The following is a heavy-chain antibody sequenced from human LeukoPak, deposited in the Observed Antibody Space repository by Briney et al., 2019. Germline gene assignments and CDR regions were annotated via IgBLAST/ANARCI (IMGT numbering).Heavy chain of an antibody. Sequence: SVSVSFKPSGYTFTGKYMHWVRKAPAPGLEWMGWINPNSGGTNYAQKFQGRVTMTRDTSISTAYMELSRLRSDDTAVYYCARPTECSSTSCQNWFDPWGQGTLVTVSS. V-gene: IGHV1-2*02. CDR1: GYTFTGKY. CDR2: INPNSGGT. CDR3: ARPTECSSTSCQNWFDP. D-gene: IGHD2-2*01. J-gene: IGHJ5*02.